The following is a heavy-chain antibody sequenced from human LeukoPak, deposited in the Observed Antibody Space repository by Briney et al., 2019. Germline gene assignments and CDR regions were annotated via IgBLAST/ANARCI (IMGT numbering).Heavy chain of an antibody. CDR1: GYTFTGYY. J-gene: IGHJ4*02. V-gene: IGHV1-2*02. D-gene: IGHD6-19*01. CDR3: VRDRHTVAVAATLDY. Sequence: GASVKVSYKASGYTFTGYYMHWVRQAPGQGLEWMGWINPNSGGTNYAQKFQGRVTMTRDTSITTTYMELSSLRSDDTAVYYCVRDRHTVAVAATLDYWGQGTLVIASS. CDR2: INPNSGGT.